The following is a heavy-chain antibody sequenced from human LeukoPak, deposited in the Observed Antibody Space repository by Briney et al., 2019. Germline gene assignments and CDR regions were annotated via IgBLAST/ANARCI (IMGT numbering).Heavy chain of an antibody. CDR3: ARDVTYYGGGWFDP. D-gene: IGHD4-23*01. CDR2: ISSATSTI. CDR1: GFTFSSTG. V-gene: IGHV3-48*04. J-gene: IGHJ5*02. Sequence: GGSLRLSCAASGFTFSSTGMNWVRQAPGKGLEWVSYISSATSTIYHADSVKGRFTISRDNAKNSLYLQMNSLRAEDTAVYYCARDVTYYGGGWFDPWGQGTLVTVSS.